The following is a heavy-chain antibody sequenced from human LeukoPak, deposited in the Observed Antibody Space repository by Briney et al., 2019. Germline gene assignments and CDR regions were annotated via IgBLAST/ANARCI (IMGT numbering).Heavy chain of an antibody. D-gene: IGHD2-2*01. Sequence: GGSLRLSCAASGFTFSSYWMHWVRQAPGKGLVWVSRINSDGSSTSYADSVKGRFTISRDNAKNTLYLQMNSLKTEDTAVYYCTTGRDCSSTSCSGRKPGGGLAYYYYYGMDVWGKGTTVTVSS. V-gene: IGHV3-74*01. CDR2: INSDGSST. CDR3: TTGRDCSSTSCSGRKPGGGLAYYYYYGMDV. J-gene: IGHJ6*04. CDR1: GFTFSSYW.